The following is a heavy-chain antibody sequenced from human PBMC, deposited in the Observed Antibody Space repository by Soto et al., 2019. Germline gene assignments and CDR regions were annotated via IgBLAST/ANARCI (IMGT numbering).Heavy chain of an antibody. Sequence: QVQLQQSGPGLVKPSQTLSLTCAISGDTVSSNSAAWNWIRQSPSRGLEWLGRTYYRSRWYNDYAVFVKGRITINPDTSKNQFPLQLNSVTPEDTAVYYCARDHPSPYYYGMDVWGQGTTVTVSS. CDR1: GDTVSSNSAA. V-gene: IGHV6-1*01. CDR3: ARDHPSPYYYGMDV. CDR2: TYYRSRWYN. J-gene: IGHJ6*02.